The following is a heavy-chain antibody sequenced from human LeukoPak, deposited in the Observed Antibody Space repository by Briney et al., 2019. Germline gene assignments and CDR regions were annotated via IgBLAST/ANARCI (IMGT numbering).Heavy chain of an antibody. V-gene: IGHV4-4*07. CDR1: GDSISSYY. D-gene: IGHD1-26*01. J-gene: IGHJ5*02. CDR2: IYTSGST. Sequence: SETLSLTCTVSGDSISSYYWSWVRQPAGKGLEWVGRIYTSGSTNYNPSLKSRVTMSVDTSKNQFSLKLSSVTAADTAVYYCARAYYSGSYQLNWFDPWGQGTLVTVSS. CDR3: ARAYYSGSYQLNWFDP.